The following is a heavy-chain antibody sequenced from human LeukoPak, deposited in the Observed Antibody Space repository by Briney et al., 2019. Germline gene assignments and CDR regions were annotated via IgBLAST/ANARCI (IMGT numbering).Heavy chain of an antibody. V-gene: IGHV3-74*01. CDR1: GFTFSSYW. J-gene: IGHJ4*02. CDR2: INSDGSST. Sequence: PGGSLRLSCAASGFTFSSYWMHWVRQAPGKGLVWVSRINSDGSSTSYADSVKGRFTISRDNAKNTLYLQMNSLRAEDTAAYYCARGGWFREQGPDYWGQGTLVTVSS. CDR3: ARGGWFREQGPDY. D-gene: IGHD3-10*01.